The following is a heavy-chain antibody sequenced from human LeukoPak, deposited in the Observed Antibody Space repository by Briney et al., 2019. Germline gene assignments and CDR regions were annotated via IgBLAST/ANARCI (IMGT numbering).Heavy chain of an antibody. CDR3: VKDSSWNSKYFDS. CDR2: VTSNGTST. CDR1: GFTFSRHA. D-gene: IGHD1-7*01. Sequence: GGSLILSCSASGFTFSRHAMQWVRQAPGKGLEYVSGVTSNGTSTYYADSVKGRFTISRDNSKNTLYLQMSSLRPEDTAVYYCVKDSSWNSKYFDSWGQGTLVTVSS. V-gene: IGHV3-64D*09. J-gene: IGHJ4*02.